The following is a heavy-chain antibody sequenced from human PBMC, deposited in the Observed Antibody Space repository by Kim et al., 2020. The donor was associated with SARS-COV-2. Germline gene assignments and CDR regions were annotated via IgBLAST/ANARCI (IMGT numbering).Heavy chain of an antibody. CDR2: ISSSSSSI. Sequence: GGSLRLSCAASGFTFSSYSMNWVRQAPGKGLEWVSSISSSSSSIYYADSVKGRFTISRDNAKNSLYLQMNSLRAEDTAVYYCARALYDILSGYPYGMDVWGQGTTVTVSS. D-gene: IGHD3-9*01. CDR1: GFTFSSYS. J-gene: IGHJ6*02. V-gene: IGHV3-21*01. CDR3: ARALYDILSGYPYGMDV.